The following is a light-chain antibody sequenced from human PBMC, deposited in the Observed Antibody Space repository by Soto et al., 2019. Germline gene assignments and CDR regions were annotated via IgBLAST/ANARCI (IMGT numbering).Light chain of an antibody. Sequence: EIVLTQSPGTLSLFPGERATLSCRATQSVNSDYLAWYQQKPGQAPRLLIYIASRRATGIPDRFSGSGSETDFTLTISRLEPEDFAMYYCQQYGTSPWTFGQGTKVEIK. CDR2: IAS. J-gene: IGKJ1*01. CDR1: QSVNSDY. V-gene: IGKV3-20*01. CDR3: QQYGTSPWT.